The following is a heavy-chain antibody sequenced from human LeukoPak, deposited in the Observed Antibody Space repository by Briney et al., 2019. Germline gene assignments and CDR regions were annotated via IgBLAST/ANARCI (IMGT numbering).Heavy chain of an antibody. V-gene: IGHV4-31*03. CDR3: AREVIVVVPAASRWFDP. CDR1: GGPISSGGYY. Sequence: SQTLSLTCTVSGGPISSGGYYWSWIRQHPGKGLEWIGYIYYSGSTYYNPSLKSRVTISVDTSKNQFSLKLSSVTAADTAVYYCAREVIVVVPAASRWFDPWGQGTLVTVSS. D-gene: IGHD2-2*01. J-gene: IGHJ5*02. CDR2: IYYSGST.